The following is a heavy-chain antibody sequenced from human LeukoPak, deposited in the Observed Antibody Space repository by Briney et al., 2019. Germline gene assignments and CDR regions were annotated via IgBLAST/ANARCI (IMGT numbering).Heavy chain of an antibody. Sequence: GGSLRLSCAASGFTFSSYAMNWVRQAPDKGLEWVAVISYDGSNKYYAHSVKGRFTISRDDSKNTLYLQMNSLRAEDTAVYYCARGLTGGMTTVTTLSYWGLGTLVTVSS. J-gene: IGHJ4*02. CDR1: GFTFSSYA. CDR3: ARGLTGGMTTVTTLSY. CDR2: ISYDGSNK. D-gene: IGHD4-17*01. V-gene: IGHV3-30*04.